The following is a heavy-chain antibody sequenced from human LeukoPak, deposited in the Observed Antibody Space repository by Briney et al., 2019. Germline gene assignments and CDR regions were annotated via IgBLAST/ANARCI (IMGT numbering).Heavy chain of an antibody. J-gene: IGHJ5*02. CDR1: GSTFSSYA. V-gene: IGHV1-69*04. Sequence: SVKVSCKASGSTFSSYAISWVRQAPGQGLEWMGRIIPILGIANYAQKFQGRVTITADKSTSTAYMELSSLRSEDTAVYYCARGPYSNYVSWFDPWGQGTLVTVSS. D-gene: IGHD4-11*01. CDR2: IIPILGIA. CDR3: ARGPYSNYVSWFDP.